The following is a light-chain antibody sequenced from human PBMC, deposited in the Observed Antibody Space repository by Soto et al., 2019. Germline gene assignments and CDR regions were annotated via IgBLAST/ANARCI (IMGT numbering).Light chain of an antibody. CDR1: QSIYSNY. V-gene: IGKV3-20*01. J-gene: IGKJ1*01. Sequence: EIVLTQSPGTLSLSPGERATLSCRASQSIYSNYLAWYQQKPGQAPRLLIYGASTRVTGIPDRCSGSGSGTDFTLTISRLEPEDFAVYYCQHYVNSPRTFGQGTKVEIK. CDR3: QHYVNSPRT. CDR2: GAS.